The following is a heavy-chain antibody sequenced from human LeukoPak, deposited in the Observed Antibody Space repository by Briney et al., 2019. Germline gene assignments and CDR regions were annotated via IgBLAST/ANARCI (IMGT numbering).Heavy chain of an antibody. Sequence: GGSLRLSCAASGFTFSDYYMSWIRQDPGKGLEWGSYISSSGSTIYYADSVKGRFTISRDNAKNSLYLQMNSLRAEDTAVYYCARTGPIYGNQDHADVWGQGTTVTVSS. CDR1: GFTFSDYY. V-gene: IGHV3-11*01. CDR3: ARTGPIYGNQDHADV. J-gene: IGHJ6*02. D-gene: IGHD1-26*01. CDR2: ISSSGSTI.